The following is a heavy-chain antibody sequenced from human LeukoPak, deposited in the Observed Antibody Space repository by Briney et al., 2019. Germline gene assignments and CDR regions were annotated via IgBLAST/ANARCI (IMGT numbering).Heavy chain of an antibody. V-gene: IGHV4-59*01. CDR3: TRSTNLEAFDI. J-gene: IGHJ3*02. Sequence: SETLSLTCTVSGGSISSYYWSWIRQPPGKGLEWIGYIYYSGSTNYNPSLKSRVTVSVDTSKNQCPLKLSSVTTADTAVYYCTRSTNLEAFDIWGQGTMVTVSS. CDR2: IYYSGST. CDR1: GGSISSYY. D-gene: IGHD2-8*01.